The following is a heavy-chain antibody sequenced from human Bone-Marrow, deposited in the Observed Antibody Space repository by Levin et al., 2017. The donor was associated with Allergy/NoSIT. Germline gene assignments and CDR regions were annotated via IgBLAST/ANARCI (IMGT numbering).Heavy chain of an antibody. CDR2: VFHTGST. Sequence: PSETLSLTCTVSGGSITTHYWNWLRQPPGKALEWIGHVFHTGSTSYNPSLKSRVTISVDTSKNQFSLILTSVTAADTAVYFCARSGGVATPWFDPWGQGTLVTVSS. D-gene: IGHD3-16*01. V-gene: IGHV4-59*11. CDR3: ARSGGVATPWFDP. J-gene: IGHJ5*02. CDR1: GGSITTHY.